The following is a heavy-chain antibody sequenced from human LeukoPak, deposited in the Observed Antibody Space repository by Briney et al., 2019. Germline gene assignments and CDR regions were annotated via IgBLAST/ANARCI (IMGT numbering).Heavy chain of an antibody. CDR2: VDGDGSGA. Sequence: GGSLRLSCAASRFTFRNRWMHWVRQAPGKGLVWVSRVDGDGSGASYADFVRGRFTISRDNAKDTLYLQMNSLRAEDTAVYYCVSLVVTADLAFDIWGQGTMVTVSS. CDR3: VSLVVTADLAFDI. D-gene: IGHD2-21*02. J-gene: IGHJ3*02. V-gene: IGHV3-74*01. CDR1: RFTFRNRW.